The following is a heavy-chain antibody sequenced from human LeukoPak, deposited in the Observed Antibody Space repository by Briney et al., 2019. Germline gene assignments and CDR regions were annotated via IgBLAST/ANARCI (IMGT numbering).Heavy chain of an antibody. D-gene: IGHD2-15*01. J-gene: IGHJ4*02. CDR2: INPSDGST. Sequence: GASVTVSCKASGYSFTSYYMHWVRQAPGQGLEWMGIINPSDGSTSYAQKFQGRVTMTRDMSTSTVYMELSRLRSDDTAVYYCARAPVGCSGGSCYHPRDYWGQGTLVTVSS. CDR3: ARAPVGCSGGSCYHPRDY. CDR1: GYSFTSYY. V-gene: IGHV1-46*01.